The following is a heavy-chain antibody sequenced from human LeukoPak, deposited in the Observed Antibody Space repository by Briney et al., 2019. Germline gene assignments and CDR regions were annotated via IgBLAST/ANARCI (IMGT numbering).Heavy chain of an antibody. D-gene: IGHD1-1*01. J-gene: IGHJ6*02. CDR2: ISSSSSYI. V-gene: IGHV3-21*01. CDR1: GFTFSSYS. Sequence: PGGSLRLSCAASGFTFSSYSMNWVRQAPGKGLEWVSSISSSSSYIYYADSVKGRFTISRDNAKNSLYLRMNSLRAEDTAVYYCARTLEVELERLCMDVWGQGTTVTVSS. CDR3: ARTLEVELERLCMDV.